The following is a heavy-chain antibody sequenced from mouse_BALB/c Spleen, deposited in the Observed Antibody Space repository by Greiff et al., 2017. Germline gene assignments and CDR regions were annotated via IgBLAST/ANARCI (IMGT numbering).Heavy chain of an antibody. Sequence: VKLVESGPGLVAPSQSLSITCTVSGFSLTSYGVHWVRQPPGKGLEWLGVIWAGGSTNYNSALMSRLSISKDNSKSQVFLKMNSLQTDDTAMYYCAREKKYGNYYAMDYWGQGTSVTVSS. J-gene: IGHJ4*01. D-gene: IGHD2-10*02. CDR1: GFSLTSYG. CDR3: AREKKYGNYYAMDY. V-gene: IGHV2-9*02. CDR2: IWAGGST.